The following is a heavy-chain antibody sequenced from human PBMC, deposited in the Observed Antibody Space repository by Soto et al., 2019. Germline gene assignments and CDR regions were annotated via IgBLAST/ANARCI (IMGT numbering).Heavy chain of an antibody. V-gene: IGHV3-23*01. Sequence: GGSLRLSCTTSGFTFGGYAMSWVRQAPGKGLEWVSGISASGGSTYYADSVKGRFTISRDNSKNTLYLQMNSLRAEDTAVYYCAKVSYGSDNFDYWGQGTLVTVSS. CDR1: GFTFGGYA. CDR2: ISASGGST. D-gene: IGHD3-10*01. J-gene: IGHJ4*02. CDR3: AKVSYGSDNFDY.